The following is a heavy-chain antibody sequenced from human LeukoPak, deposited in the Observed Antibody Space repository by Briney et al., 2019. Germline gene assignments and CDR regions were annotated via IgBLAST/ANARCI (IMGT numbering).Heavy chain of an antibody. CDR2: ISSRSSTI. CDR3: AKERFGELLGAFDI. Sequence: GGSLRLSCATAGFTFNSYSMNWVRQAPGKGLEWVSYISSRSSTIYYADSVKGRFTISRDNSKNTLYLQMNSLRAEDTAVYYCAKERFGELLGAFDIWGQGTMVTVSS. CDR1: GFTFNSYS. J-gene: IGHJ3*02. D-gene: IGHD3-10*01. V-gene: IGHV3-48*01.